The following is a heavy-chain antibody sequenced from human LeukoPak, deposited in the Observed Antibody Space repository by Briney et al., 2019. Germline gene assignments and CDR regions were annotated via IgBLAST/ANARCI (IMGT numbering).Heavy chain of an antibody. J-gene: IGHJ4*02. CDR3: AKGPDSGSYFRSPELFPFDY. V-gene: IGHV3-48*01. CDR2: IDSSGTTV. CDR1: GFTFSTYS. D-gene: IGHD1-26*01. Sequence: PGGSLRLSCAASGFTFSTYSMNWVRQAPGKGLEWVSYIDSSGTTVYYADSVKGRFTISRDNAENSLYLQMNSLRAEDTAVYYCAKGPDSGSYFRSPELFPFDYWGQGTLVTVSS.